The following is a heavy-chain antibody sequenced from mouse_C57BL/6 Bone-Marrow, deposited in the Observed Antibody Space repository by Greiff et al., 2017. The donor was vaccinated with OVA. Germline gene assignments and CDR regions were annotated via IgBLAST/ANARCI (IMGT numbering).Heavy chain of an antibody. CDR2: IDPSDSYT. CDR3: ASLLPDFDY. J-gene: IGHJ2*01. V-gene: IGHV1-50*01. D-gene: IGHD1-2*01. CDR1: GYTFTSYW. Sequence: QVQLQQPGAELVKPGASVKLSCKASGYTFTSYWMQWVKQRPGQGLEWIGEIDPSDSYTNYNQKFKGKATLTVDTSSSTAYMQLSSLTSEDSAVYYCASLLPDFDYWGQGTTLTVSS.